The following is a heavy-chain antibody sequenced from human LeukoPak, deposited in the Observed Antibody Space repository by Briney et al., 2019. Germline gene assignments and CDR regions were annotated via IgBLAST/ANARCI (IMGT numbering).Heavy chain of an antibody. CDR1: GYTFTSYD. CDR3: ARGTDWNSPVGMDV. J-gene: IGHJ6*02. Sequence: GASVKVSCKASGYTFTSYDINWVRQATGQGLEWMGWMNPNSGNTGYAQKFQGRATMTRNTSISTAYMELSSLRSEDTAVYYCARGTDWNSPVGMDVWGQGTTVTVSS. V-gene: IGHV1-8*01. CDR2: MNPNSGNT. D-gene: IGHD1-7*01.